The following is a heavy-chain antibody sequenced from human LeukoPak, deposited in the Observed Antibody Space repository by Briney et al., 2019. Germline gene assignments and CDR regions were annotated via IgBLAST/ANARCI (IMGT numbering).Heavy chain of an antibody. V-gene: IGHV4-59*01. CDR3: ARERILSGYSSGWFDS. CDR2: VYYTGST. J-gene: IGHJ5*01. D-gene: IGHD6-19*01. CDR1: GDSITTYY. Sequence: PSETLSLKCTVSGDSITTYYWSWIRQPPGKGLGWIGYVYYTGSTNYNPSLKSRVTLSVDTSKNQFSLKLTSVTAADTAFYYCARERILSGYSSGWFDSWGQGTQVTVSS.